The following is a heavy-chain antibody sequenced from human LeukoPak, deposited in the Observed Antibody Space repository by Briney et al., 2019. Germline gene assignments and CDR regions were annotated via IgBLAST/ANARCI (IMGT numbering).Heavy chain of an antibody. V-gene: IGHV3-11*01. CDR1: GFTFSDYC. J-gene: IGHJ5*02. CDR3: KALWFGELQNWFDP. D-gene: IGHD3-10*01. Sequence: GGSLRLSCAASGFTFSDYCMSWIRQAPGKGLEWVSYISSSGSTIYYADSVKGRFTISRDNAKNSLYLQMNSLRAEDTAVYYCKALWFGELQNWFDPWGQGTLVTVSS. CDR2: ISSSGSTI.